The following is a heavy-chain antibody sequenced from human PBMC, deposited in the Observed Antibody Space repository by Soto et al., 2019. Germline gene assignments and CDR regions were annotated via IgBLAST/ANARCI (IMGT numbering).Heavy chain of an antibody. CDR3: ARGGYCGGDCYPSTFDY. D-gene: IGHD2-21*02. Sequence: ASVKVSCKASGYTFTIYYMHCVLQSPLQWLEWMGIINPSGGSTSYAQKFQGRVTMTRDTSTSTVYMELSSLRSEDTAVYYCARGGYCGGDCYPSTFDYWGQGTLVTVSS. J-gene: IGHJ4*02. CDR1: GYTFTIYY. V-gene: IGHV1-46*01. CDR2: INPSGGST.